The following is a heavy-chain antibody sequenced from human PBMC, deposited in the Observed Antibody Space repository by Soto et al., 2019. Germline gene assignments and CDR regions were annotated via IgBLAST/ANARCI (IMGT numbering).Heavy chain of an antibody. Sequence: EVQLVESGGGLIQPGGSLRLSCAVSGFTVSNNYMSWVRQAPGKGLEGVSVIYSGGYTAYGDSVKGRFTISRDNSKNKLYLQIKSRGAAGPAGYYCATHAGGGGYWGQGTLVTVSS. CDR3: ATHAGGGGY. J-gene: IGHJ4*02. CDR1: GFTVSNNY. CDR2: IYSGGYT. D-gene: IGHD3-10*01. V-gene: IGHV3-53*01.